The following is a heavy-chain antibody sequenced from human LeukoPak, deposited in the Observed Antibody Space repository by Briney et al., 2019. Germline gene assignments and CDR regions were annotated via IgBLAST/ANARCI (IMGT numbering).Heavy chain of an antibody. Sequence: GGSLRLSCAASGFRFNDYGMHWVRQAPGKVLEWVAVIAYDGSLRYYADYVEGRFTISRDNSKDTLFLQIYSLRSEDTAVYYCAKEPAPHAGGWYFPDDHWGQGTLVTVSS. CDR2: IAYDGSLR. D-gene: IGHD6-19*01. CDR1: GFRFNDYG. CDR3: AKEPAPHAGGWYFPDDH. J-gene: IGHJ5*02. V-gene: IGHV3-30*18.